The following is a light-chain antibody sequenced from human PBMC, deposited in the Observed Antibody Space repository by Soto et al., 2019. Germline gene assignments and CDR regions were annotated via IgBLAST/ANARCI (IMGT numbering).Light chain of an antibody. V-gene: IGKV3-20*01. CDR1: QSVSSSF. CDR2: GAT. Sequence: ESVLTQSPGTLSLSPGERATLSCRASQSVSSSFLAWYQQKPGQAPRLLIYGATSRATGFPDRFSGSGSGTDFTLTISRLESEDFSVYYCQLFHTSQSRFAPGTSLDIK. J-gene: IGKJ3*01. CDR3: QLFHTSQSR.